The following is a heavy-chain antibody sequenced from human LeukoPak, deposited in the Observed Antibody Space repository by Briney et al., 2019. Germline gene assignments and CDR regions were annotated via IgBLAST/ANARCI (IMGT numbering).Heavy chain of an antibody. CDR2: IRYDGSNK. J-gene: IGHJ4*02. Sequence: PGGSLRLSCAASGFTFSSYAMSWVRQAPGQGLEWVAVIRYDGSNKYYADSVKGRFTISRDNSKNTLYLQMNSLRAEDTAVYYCARDPMERGTEEPFDYWGQGTLVTVSS. CDR3: ARDPMERGTEEPFDY. CDR1: GFTFSSYA. D-gene: IGHD3-3*01. V-gene: IGHV3-33*08.